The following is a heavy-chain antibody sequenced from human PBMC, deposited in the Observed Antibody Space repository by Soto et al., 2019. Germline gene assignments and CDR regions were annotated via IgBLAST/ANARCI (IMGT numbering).Heavy chain of an antibody. CDR1: GFTFSNYY. CDR3: ARDNSERRSWWFDP. D-gene: IGHD1-26*01. CDR2: INPSGSST. V-gene: IGHV1-46*01. Sequence: QVQLVQCGAEVKQPGASVKVSCKASGFTFSNYYMHWVRQAPGQRLEWMGIINPSGSSTNFAQKFQGRVTLTRDTSTSTVSMELSSLRFEDTAVYDCARDNSERRSWWFDPWGQGTLVIVSS. J-gene: IGHJ5*02.